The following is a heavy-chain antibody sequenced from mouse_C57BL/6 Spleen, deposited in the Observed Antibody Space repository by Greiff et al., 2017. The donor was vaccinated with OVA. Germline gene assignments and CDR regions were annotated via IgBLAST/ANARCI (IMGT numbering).Heavy chain of an antibody. J-gene: IGHJ2*01. Sequence: EVQGVESGGGLVQPGGSMKLSCAASGFTFSDAWMDWVRQSPEKGLEWVAEIRNKANNHATYYAESVKGRFTISRDDSKSSVYLQMNSLRAEDTGIYYCTTRGTTYFDYWGQGTTLTVSS. D-gene: IGHD1-1*01. V-gene: IGHV6-6*01. CDR2: IRNKANNHAT. CDR3: TTRGTTYFDY. CDR1: GFTFSDAW.